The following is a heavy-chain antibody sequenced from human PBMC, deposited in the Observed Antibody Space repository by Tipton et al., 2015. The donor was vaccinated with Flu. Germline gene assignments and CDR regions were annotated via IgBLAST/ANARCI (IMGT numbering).Heavy chain of an antibody. V-gene: IGHV1-69*06. CDR2: IIPIFGTA. D-gene: IGHD3-3*01. Sequence: QSGAEVKKPGSSVKVSCKASGGTFSSYAISWVRQAPGQGLEWMGGIIPIFGTANYAQKFQGRVTITADKSTSTAYMELSSLRSEDTAVYYCARVENSYYDFWSGYYGDYYYYMDVWGKGTTFTVSS. CDR1: GGTFSSYA. J-gene: IGHJ6*03. CDR3: ARVENSYYDFWSGYYGDYYYYMDV.